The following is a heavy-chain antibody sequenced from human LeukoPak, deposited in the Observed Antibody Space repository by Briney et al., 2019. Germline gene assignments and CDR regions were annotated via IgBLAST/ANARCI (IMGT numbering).Heavy chain of an antibody. CDR3: ARAGTEYGEYKPFDY. V-gene: IGHV3-48*01. CDR1: GFTFSRYS. J-gene: IGHJ4*02. D-gene: IGHD4-17*01. CDR2: ISSSTRSI. Sequence: RGSLRLSCVASGFTFSRYSMNWVRQAPGKGLEWVSYISSSTRSIYYADSVKGRFTISRDNAKNSMYLQMNRLRAEHTAVYYCARAGTEYGEYKPFDYWGQGTLVTVSS.